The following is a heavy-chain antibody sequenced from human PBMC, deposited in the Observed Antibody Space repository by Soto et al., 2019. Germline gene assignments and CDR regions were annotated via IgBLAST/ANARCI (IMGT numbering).Heavy chain of an antibody. V-gene: IGHV4-34*01. Sequence: PSETLSLTCAVYGGSFSGYYWSWIRQSPGKGLEWIGEINYTGRTNYNPSLKSRVTISVGTSKNQFSLKLTSVTAADTAVYYCARFLDAFDIWGQGTMVTV. CDR3: ARFLDAFDI. CDR2: INYTGRT. J-gene: IGHJ3*02. CDR1: GGSFSGYY.